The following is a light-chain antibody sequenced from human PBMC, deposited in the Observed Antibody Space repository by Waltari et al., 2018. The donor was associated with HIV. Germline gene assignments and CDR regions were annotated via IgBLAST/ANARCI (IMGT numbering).Light chain of an antibody. V-gene: IGLV1-47*01. CDR3: AACDDSLNGFYV. Sequence: QSVLTQPPSASATPGQRVTISCSGSSSNIGTNYVFWYQQLPGMAPKLLIFRDTERPSGFPDRFSGSRSGTSASLVISGLRSEDEAEYYCAACDDSLNGFYVFGSGTRVTVL. J-gene: IGLJ1*01. CDR2: RDT. CDR1: SSNIGTNY.